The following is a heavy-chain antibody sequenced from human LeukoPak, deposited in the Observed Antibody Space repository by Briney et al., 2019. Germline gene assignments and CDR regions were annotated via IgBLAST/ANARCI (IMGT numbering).Heavy chain of an antibody. Sequence: GGSLRLSCAASGFTFDNYAMTWVRQAPGKGLEWVSSISKRGGSTYYADSVKGRFTISRDSSKNTLHLQMNTLRAGDTAVYYCAKVKGGSGPFDDWGQGTLVTVSS. CDR2: ISKRGGST. J-gene: IGHJ4*02. V-gene: IGHV3-23*01. D-gene: IGHD6-19*01. CDR1: GFTFDNYA. CDR3: AKVKGGSGPFDD.